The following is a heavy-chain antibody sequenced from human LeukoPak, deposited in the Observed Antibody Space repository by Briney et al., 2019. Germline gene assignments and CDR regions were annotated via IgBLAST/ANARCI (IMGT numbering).Heavy chain of an antibody. V-gene: IGHV1-18*01. CDR3: ARDLRMIYGSGSYPYYYYGMDV. J-gene: IGHJ6*02. CDR1: GYTFTSYG. CDR2: ISAYNGNT. Sequence: ASVKVSCKASGYTFTSYGISWVRQAPGQGLEWMGWISAYNGNTNYAQKLQGRVTMTTDTSTSTAYMELRSLRSDDTAVYYCARDLRMIYGSGSYPYYYYGMDVWGQGTTVTASS. D-gene: IGHD3-10*01.